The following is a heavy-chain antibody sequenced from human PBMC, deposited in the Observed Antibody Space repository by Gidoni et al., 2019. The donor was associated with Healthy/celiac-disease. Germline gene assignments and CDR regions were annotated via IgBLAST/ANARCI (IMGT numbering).Heavy chain of an antibody. CDR1: TFSSYG. CDR3: ATLTEYSVH. Sequence: TFSSYGMHWVRQAPGKGLEWVAVISYDGSNKYYADSVKGRFTISRDNSKNTLYLQMNSLRAEDTAVYYCATLTEYSVHWGQGTLVTVSS. V-gene: IGHV3-30*03. CDR2: ISYDGSNK. D-gene: IGHD1-26*01. J-gene: IGHJ4*02.